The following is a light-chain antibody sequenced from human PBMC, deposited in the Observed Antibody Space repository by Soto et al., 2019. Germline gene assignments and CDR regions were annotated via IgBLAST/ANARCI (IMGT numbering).Light chain of an antibody. J-gene: IGKJ2*01. V-gene: IGKV3-20*01. Sequence: EIVLTQSPGTLSLSPGERATLSCRASQSVISNYLAWYQQKPGQAPRLLIYGASFRAIGIPDRFSGSGSGTDFTLTISRLEPEDFAVYYCQQYGTSPQTFGQVTKLEIK. CDR3: QQYGTSPQT. CDR1: QSVISNY. CDR2: GAS.